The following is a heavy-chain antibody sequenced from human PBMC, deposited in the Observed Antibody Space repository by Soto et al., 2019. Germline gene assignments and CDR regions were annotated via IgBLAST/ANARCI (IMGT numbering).Heavy chain of an antibody. CDR2: IYFSGST. D-gene: IGHD3-22*01. CDR3: ARDDSSGYYADY. Sequence: SETLSLTCTGSGGSISSGGYYWSWIRQHPGRGLEWIGNIYFSGSTHYNPSLKSRVTISVDTSKNQFSLNLRSVTAADTAVYYCARDDSSGYYADYWGQGTLVT. V-gene: IGHV4-31*03. CDR1: GGSISSGGYY. J-gene: IGHJ4*02.